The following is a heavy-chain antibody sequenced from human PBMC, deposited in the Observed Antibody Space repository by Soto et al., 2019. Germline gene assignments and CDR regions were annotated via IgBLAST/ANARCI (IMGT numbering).Heavy chain of an antibody. Sequence: PVGTHRISCAASGFTFRSYSMNWVSQAPGKGLEWVSYISSSGSTIYYADSVKGRFTISRDNAKNSLYLQMNSLRAEDTAVYYCAGCYCGGDCYPWYFDLWGRGTLVTVSS. J-gene: IGHJ2*01. CDR2: ISSSGSTI. CDR3: AGCYCGGDCYPWYFDL. V-gene: IGHV3-48*04. CDR1: GFTFRSYS. D-gene: IGHD2-21*02.